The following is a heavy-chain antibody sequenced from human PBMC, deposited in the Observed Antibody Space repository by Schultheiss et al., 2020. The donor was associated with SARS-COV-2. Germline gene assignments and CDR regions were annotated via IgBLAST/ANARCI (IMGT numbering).Heavy chain of an antibody. CDR3: ARHVGGGPSGSYSEEYGMDV. V-gene: IGHV5-51*01. Sequence: GESLKISCKGSGYSFTSYWIGWVRQMPGKGLEWMGIIYPGDSDTRYSPSFQGQVTISADKSISTAYLQWSSLKASDTAMYYCARHVGGGPSGSYSEEYGMDVWGQGTTVTVSS. D-gene: IGHD1-26*01. CDR2: IYPGDSDT. CDR1: GYSFTSYW. J-gene: IGHJ6*02.